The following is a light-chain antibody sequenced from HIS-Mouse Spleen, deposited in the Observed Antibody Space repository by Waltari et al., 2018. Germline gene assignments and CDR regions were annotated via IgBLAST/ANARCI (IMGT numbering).Light chain of an antibody. Sequence: DIQLTQSPSFLSASVGDRVTITCRASQGISSYLAWYQQKPGKAPKPLIYAASTLQRWVPSRFSGSGSGTEFTLTISSLQPEDFATYYCQQRNSYPPTFGQGTKVEIK. CDR2: AAS. J-gene: IGKJ1*01. CDR1: QGISSY. V-gene: IGKV1-9*01. CDR3: QQRNSYPPT.